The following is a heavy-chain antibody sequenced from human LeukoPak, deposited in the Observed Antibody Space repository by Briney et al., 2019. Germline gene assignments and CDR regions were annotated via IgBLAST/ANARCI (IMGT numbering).Heavy chain of an antibody. Sequence: ASVKVSCKASGGTFSSYAISWVRQAPGQGLEWMGGIIPIFGTANYAQKFQGRVTITADESTSTAYMELSSLRSEDTAVYYCATDRGLLRATRYFDYWGQGTLDTVSS. CDR3: ATDRGLLRATRYFDY. V-gene: IGHV1-69*13. J-gene: IGHJ4*02. D-gene: IGHD1-26*01. CDR2: IIPIFGTA. CDR1: GGTFSSYA.